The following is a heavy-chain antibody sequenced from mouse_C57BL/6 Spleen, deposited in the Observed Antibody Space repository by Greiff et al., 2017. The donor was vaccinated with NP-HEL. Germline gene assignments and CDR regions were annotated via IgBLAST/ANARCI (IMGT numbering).Heavy chain of an antibody. V-gene: IGHV1-52*01. Sequence: QVQLQQPGAELVRPGSSVKLSCKASGYTFTSYWMHWVKQRPIQGLEWIGNIDPSDSETHYNQKFKDKATLTVDKSSSTAYMQLSSLTSEDSAVYYCARSYYGSLYYLDYWGQGTTLTVSS. J-gene: IGHJ2*01. CDR3: ARSYYGSLYYLDY. CDR1: GYTFTSYW. D-gene: IGHD1-1*01. CDR2: IDPSDSET.